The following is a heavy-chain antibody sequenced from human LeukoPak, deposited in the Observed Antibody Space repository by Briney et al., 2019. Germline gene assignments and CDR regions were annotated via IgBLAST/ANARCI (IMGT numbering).Heavy chain of an antibody. CDR3: ATNRRSSWFLWRFDP. CDR1: GYTLTELS. J-gene: IGHJ5*02. Sequence: ASVKVSCKVSGYTLTELSMHWVRQAPGKGLEWMGGFDPEDGETIYAQKFQGRVTMTEDTSTDTAYMELSSLRSEDTAVYYCATNRRSSWFLWRFDPWGQGTLVTVSS. CDR2: FDPEDGET. V-gene: IGHV1-24*01. D-gene: IGHD6-13*01.